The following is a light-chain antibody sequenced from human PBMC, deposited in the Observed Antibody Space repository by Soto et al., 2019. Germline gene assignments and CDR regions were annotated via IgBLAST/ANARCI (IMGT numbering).Light chain of an antibody. CDR2: WAS. Sequence: DIVMTQSPDSLAVSLGERATINCKSSQSVLYSANNKNYLAWYQQKAGQPPKVLIYWASNRESGVPDRFSGRESGTDFTLTISSLQAEDVAVYYCQQYYISPLTFGGGTKVEIK. V-gene: IGKV4-1*01. J-gene: IGKJ4*01. CDR3: QQYYISPLT. CDR1: QSVLYSANNKNY.